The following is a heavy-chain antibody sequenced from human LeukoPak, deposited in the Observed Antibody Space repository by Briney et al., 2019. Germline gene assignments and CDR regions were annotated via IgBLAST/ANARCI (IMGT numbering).Heavy chain of an antibody. CDR1: GYTFTGYY. CDR3: ARAIFVGYSGFDY. V-gene: IGHV1-2*02. D-gene: IGHD1-26*01. CDR2: INPNSGGT. Sequence: ASVKVSCKASGYTFTGYYMHWLRHAPGHGLEWMGWINPNSGGTNYAQKFQGRVTLTRDTSISTAYMELCRLRSDDTAVYYCARAIFVGYSGFDYWGQGTLVTVSS. J-gene: IGHJ4*02.